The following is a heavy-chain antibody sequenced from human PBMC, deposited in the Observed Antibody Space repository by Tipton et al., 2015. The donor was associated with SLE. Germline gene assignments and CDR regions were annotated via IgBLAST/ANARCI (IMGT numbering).Heavy chain of an antibody. Sequence: TLSLTCTVSGASVTTSGYYWGWIRRPPGKGLEWIGSIYYSGGTYYNPSIKSRVIISVDTSKNQFSLKLSSVTAADTAVYYCARLEGDGYKWYFDYWGQGTLVTVST. CDR2: IYYSGGT. J-gene: IGHJ4*02. CDR3: ARLEGDGYKWYFDY. D-gene: IGHD5-24*01. CDR1: GASVTTSGYY. V-gene: IGHV4-39*01.